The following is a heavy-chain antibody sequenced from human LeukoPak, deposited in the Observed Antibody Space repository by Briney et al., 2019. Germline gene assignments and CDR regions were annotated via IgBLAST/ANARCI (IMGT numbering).Heavy chain of an antibody. CDR3: ARVDYPYNHYYMDV. CDR1: GFTVSSNY. V-gene: IGHV3-66*02. J-gene: IGHJ6*03. CDR2: IYSGGST. Sequence: GGSLRLSCAASGFTVSSNYMSWVRQAPGKGLEWVSVIYSGGSTYYADSVKGRFTISRDNSKNTLYLQMNSLRAEDTAVYYCARVDYPYNHYYMDVWGKGTTVTVSS. D-gene: IGHD4-11*01.